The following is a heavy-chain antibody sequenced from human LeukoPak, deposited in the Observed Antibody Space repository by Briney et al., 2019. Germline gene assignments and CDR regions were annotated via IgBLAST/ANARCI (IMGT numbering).Heavy chain of an antibody. V-gene: IGHV3-30*18. CDR2: ISHDGNRK. D-gene: IGHD1-14*01. Sequence: GGSLRLSCVGSGFTFSSFGINWVRQAPGKGLDWVATISHDGNRKHYADSEKGRFTISRDNSRNTVYLQIDSLRGEDTAVYYCVKDRRTEAYGLEVWGQGTTVTVSS. CDR1: GFTFSSFG. J-gene: IGHJ6*02. CDR3: VKDRRTEAYGLEV.